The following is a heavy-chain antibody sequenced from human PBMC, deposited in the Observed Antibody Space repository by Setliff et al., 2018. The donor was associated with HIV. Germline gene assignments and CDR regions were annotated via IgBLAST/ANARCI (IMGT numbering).Heavy chain of an antibody. D-gene: IGHD5-12*01. CDR3: TRLAGGYADY. V-gene: IGHV4-61*02. CDR2: INTSGRT. Sequence: PSETLSLTCSVFDGYINSGHFYWNWIRQPAGKALEWIGRINTSGRTNYNPSLRSRVTISVDTSSNQISLWLSSVTAADTAVYYCTRLAGGYADYWGQGTLVTVSS. CDR1: DGYINSGHFY. J-gene: IGHJ4*02.